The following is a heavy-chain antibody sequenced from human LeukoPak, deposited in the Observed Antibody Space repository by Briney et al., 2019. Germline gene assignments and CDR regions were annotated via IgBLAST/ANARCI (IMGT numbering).Heavy chain of an antibody. CDR1: EDSISSYY. CDR3: ARGRYMDV. V-gene: IGHV4-4*07. J-gene: IGHJ6*03. CDR2: IYISGSA. Sequence: SETLSLTCTVSEDSISSYYYNWIRQPAGKGLEWIGRIYISGSANYNPSLKSRVTMSVDTPKNQFSLRLSSVTAADTAVYYCARGRYMDVWGKGTTVTVSS.